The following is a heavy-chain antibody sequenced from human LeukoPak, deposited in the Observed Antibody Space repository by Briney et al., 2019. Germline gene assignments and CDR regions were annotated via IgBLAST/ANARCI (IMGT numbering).Heavy chain of an antibody. Sequence: SGPTLVNPTQTLTLTFTFSGFSLSTRGVGVGWVRQPPGKALEWLALIYWDDDKRYSTSLKSSLTITKDPSKNQVVPTMTNMDPVDTATYYCAHRRAGDYGYWGQGTLVTVSS. D-gene: IGHD4-17*01. V-gene: IGHV2-5*02. CDR2: IYWDDDK. CDR3: AHRRAGDYGY. J-gene: IGHJ4*02. CDR1: GFSLSTRGVG.